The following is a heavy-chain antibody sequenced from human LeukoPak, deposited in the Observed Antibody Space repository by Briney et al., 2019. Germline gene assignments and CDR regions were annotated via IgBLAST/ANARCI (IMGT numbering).Heavy chain of an antibody. J-gene: IGHJ4*02. V-gene: IGHV3-48*01. D-gene: IGHD1-26*01. Sequence: GGSLRLSCAASGFSFSSYSMNWVRQAPGKGLEWVSYIHSSSSPIYYADSVKGRFTISRDNAKNSLYLQMNSLRGEDTAVYYCAGTNSGTYRRGYWGQGTLVTVSS. CDR2: IHSSSSPI. CDR3: AGTNSGTYRRGY. CDR1: GFSFSSYS.